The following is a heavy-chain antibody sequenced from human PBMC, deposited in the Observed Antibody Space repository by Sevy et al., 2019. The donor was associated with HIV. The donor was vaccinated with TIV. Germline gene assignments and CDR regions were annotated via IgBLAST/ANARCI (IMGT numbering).Heavy chain of an antibody. V-gene: IGHV3-11*01. CDR2: ISRSGSTI. CDR3: ARENTMIEEPGWFDP. Sequence: GGSLRLSCAASGFTFSDYYMSWIRQAPGKGLEWVSYISRSGSTINYADSVKGRFTISRDNAKNSLYLQINSLRAEDTAVYYCARENTMIEEPGWFDPCGQGTLVTVSS. CDR1: GFTFSDYY. J-gene: IGHJ5*02. D-gene: IGHD3-22*01.